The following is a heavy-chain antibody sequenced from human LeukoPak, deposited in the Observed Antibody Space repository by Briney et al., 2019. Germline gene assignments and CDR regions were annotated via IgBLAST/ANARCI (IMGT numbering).Heavy chain of an antibody. V-gene: IGHV3-9*01. J-gene: IGHJ4*02. CDR3: AKDIRSYYDSSGHDY. D-gene: IGHD3-22*01. CDR1: GLTFSSYA. CDR2: ISWNSGSI. Sequence: GGSLRLSCAASGLTFSSYAMHWVRQAPGKGLEWVSGISWNSGSIGYADSVKGRFTISRDNAKNSLYLQMNSLRAEDTALYYCAKDIRSYYDSSGHDYWGQGTLVTVSS.